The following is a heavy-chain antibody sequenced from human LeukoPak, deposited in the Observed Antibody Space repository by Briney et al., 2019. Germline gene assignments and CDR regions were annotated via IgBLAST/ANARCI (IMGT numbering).Heavy chain of an antibody. J-gene: IGHJ4*02. CDR2: ISSSSSPI. V-gene: IGHV3-48*02. Sequence: GGSLRLSCAASGFTFSDYSMNWVRQAPGKGLEWVSYISSSSSPIYYGDSVKGRFTISRDKAKNSLYLQMNSLRDEDTAVYYCARYSSGFHSYYFDYWGQGALVTVSS. CDR1: GFTFSDYS. CDR3: ARYSSGFHSYYFDY. D-gene: IGHD3-22*01.